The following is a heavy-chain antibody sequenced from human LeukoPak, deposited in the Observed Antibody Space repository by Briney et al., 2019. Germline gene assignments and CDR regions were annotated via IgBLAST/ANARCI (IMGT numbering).Heavy chain of an antibody. CDR2: IHYSGST. D-gene: IGHD6-19*01. Sequence: TSETLSLTCTVSGGSISSSSYYWGWIRQPPGKGLEWIGSIHYSGSTNYNPSLKSRVTISVDTSKNQFSLKLSSVTAADTAVYYCARGLKPPGIAVAVRNWFDPWGQGTLVTVSS. V-gene: IGHV4-39*07. CDR1: GGSISSSSYY. J-gene: IGHJ5*02. CDR3: ARGLKPPGIAVAVRNWFDP.